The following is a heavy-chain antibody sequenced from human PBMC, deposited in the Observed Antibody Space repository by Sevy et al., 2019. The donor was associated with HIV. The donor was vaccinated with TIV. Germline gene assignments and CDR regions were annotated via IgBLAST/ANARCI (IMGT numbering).Heavy chain of an antibody. CDR3: ARDSSNYYDSGSHYKTNVAGSAWFDP. D-gene: IGHD3-10*01. V-gene: IGHV4-38-2*02. CDR1: GYSINRNTY. CDR2: VHHRGST. J-gene: IGHJ5*02. Sequence: SETLSLTCTVSGYSINRNTYWSWIRQPTGKGLEWLGSVHHRGSTYYNPSLKSRVTISTDTSKNQFSLKLNSVTAADAAVYFCARDSSNYYDSGSHYKTNVAGSAWFDPWGQGTLVTVSS.